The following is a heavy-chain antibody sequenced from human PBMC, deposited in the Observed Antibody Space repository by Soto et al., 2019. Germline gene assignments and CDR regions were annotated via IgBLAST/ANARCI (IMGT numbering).Heavy chain of an antibody. CDR3: ARGRIAAAGYYYYYGMDV. J-gene: IGHJ6*02. CDR2: IYYSGST. V-gene: IGHV4-59*01. Sequence: PSETLSLTCTVSGGSISSYYWSWIRQPPGKGLEWIGYIYYSGSTNYNPSLKSRVTISVDTSTNQFSLKLSSVTAADTAVYYCARGRIAAAGYYYYYGMDVWGQGTTVTVSS. CDR1: GGSISSYY. D-gene: IGHD6-13*01.